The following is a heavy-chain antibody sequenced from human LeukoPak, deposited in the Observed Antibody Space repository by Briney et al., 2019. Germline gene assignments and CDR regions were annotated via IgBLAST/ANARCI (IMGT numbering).Heavy chain of an antibody. CDR2: IDPEDGKT. D-gene: IGHD3-22*01. CDR3: ARAGYDTSGFWYFDL. Sequence: ASVKISCKASGYTFTAYYMHWVQEAPGKGLEWVGLIDPEDGKTLYGEKFQGRVTITADTSTDTAYMEMNSLRSEDTAVYYCARAGYDTSGFWYFDLWGRGTLVTVSS. CDR1: GYTFTAYY. J-gene: IGHJ2*01. V-gene: IGHV1-69-2*01.